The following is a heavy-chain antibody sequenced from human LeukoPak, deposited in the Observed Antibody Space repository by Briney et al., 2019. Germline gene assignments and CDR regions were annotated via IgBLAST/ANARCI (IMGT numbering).Heavy chain of an antibody. CDR3: AREGRGSGSYYKSYYYYYMDV. CDR2: ISSSSSYI. D-gene: IGHD3-10*01. Sequence: PGGSLRLSCAASGFTFSSYSMNWVRQAPGKGLEWVSSISSSSSYIYYADSVKGRFTISRDNAKNSLYLQMNSLRAEDTAAYYCAREGRGSGSYYKSYYYYYMDVWGKGTTVTISS. V-gene: IGHV3-21*04. CDR1: GFTFSSYS. J-gene: IGHJ6*03.